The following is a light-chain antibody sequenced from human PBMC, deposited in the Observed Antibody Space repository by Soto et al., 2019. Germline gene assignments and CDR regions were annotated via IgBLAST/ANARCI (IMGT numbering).Light chain of an antibody. Sequence: DIQMTQSPSTLSASVGDRVTITCRASQSISSWLAWYQQKPGKAPKLLIYDASSLESGVPSRFSGSGSGTEFTRTISSLQPDDFATYYCQQYNSYSRVYTFGQGTKLEIK. CDR1: QSISSW. V-gene: IGKV1-5*01. CDR3: QQYNSYSRVYT. CDR2: DAS. J-gene: IGKJ2*01.